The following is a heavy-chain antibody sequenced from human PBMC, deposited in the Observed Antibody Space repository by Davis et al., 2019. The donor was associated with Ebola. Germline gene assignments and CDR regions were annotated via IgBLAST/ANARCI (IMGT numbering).Heavy chain of an antibody. CDR1: GGSFSSYY. V-gene: IGHV4-59*01. Sequence: PGGSLRLSCAVYGGSFSSYYWSWIRQPPGKGLEWIGYIFYTGSTSYNPSLNSRVTMSVDTSKNQFSLKLSSVTAADTAVYYCARYSGTYYVYWGQGTLVTVSS. J-gene: IGHJ4*02. CDR2: IFYTGST. CDR3: ARYSGTYYVY. D-gene: IGHD1-26*01.